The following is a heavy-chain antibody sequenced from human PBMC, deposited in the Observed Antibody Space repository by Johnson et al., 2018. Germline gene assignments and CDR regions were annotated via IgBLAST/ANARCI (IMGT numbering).Heavy chain of an antibody. J-gene: IGHJ3*02. CDR1: GYSFTTYW. D-gene: IGHD1-26*01. CDR3: ARLRRDSGGYPPHDAFDI. CDR2: IFPGDSDT. V-gene: IGHV5-51*01. Sequence: VQLVQSGAEVKKPGESLKISCKGSGYSFTTYWIAWVRQMPGKGLEWMGFIFPGDSDTKYSPSFEGQVTISADRSISTAYLQWSSLKASDTAMYFCARLRRDSGGYPPHDAFDIWGQGTMVTVSS.